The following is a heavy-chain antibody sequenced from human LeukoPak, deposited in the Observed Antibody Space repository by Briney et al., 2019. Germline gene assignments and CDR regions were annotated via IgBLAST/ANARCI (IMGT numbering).Heavy chain of an antibody. CDR3: ATGGAYEFRDDY. CDR1: GGSFTSYG. CDR2: IIPIYGRA. V-gene: IGHV1-69*13. D-gene: IGHD3-3*01. Sequence: SVKVSCKASGGSFTSYGISWVRQAPGQGLEWMGKIIPIYGRANYGQKFQGRVTITADESTTTSYMELSSLTAEDMAVYYYATGGAYEFRDDYWGQGTLVTVSS. J-gene: IGHJ4*02.